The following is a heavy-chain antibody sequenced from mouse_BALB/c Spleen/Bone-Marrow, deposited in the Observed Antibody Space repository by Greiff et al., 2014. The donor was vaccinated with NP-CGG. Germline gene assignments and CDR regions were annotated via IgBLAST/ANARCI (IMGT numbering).Heavy chain of an antibody. J-gene: IGHJ3*01. CDR2: IDPVKGNT. Sequence: EVQLVESGAELVKPGASVKLSCTASGFNIKDSYLHWVKQRPEQGLDWIGRIDPVKGNTNYDPKFQGKATITADTSSNTAYLQLSSLTSEDTAVYFCARNYPFAYWGQGTLVTVSA. D-gene: IGHD2-1*01. CDR3: ARNYPFAY. V-gene: IGHV14-3*02. CDR1: GFNIKDSY.